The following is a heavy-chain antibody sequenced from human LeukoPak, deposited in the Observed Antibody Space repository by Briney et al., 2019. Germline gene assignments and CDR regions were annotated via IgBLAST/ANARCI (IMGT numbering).Heavy chain of an antibody. CDR1: GDSVSSDNAA. CDR2: TYYRSKWFY. Sequence: SQTLSLTCAISGDSVSSDNAAWNWIRQSPSRGLEWLGRTYYRSKWFYDYAVFVKSRITINPDTSKNQVSLQLSSVTPEDTAVYYCVHSGTMAAGRPFDPWGQGTLVTVSS. CDR3: VHSGTMAAGRPFDP. J-gene: IGHJ5*02. V-gene: IGHV6-1*01. D-gene: IGHD1/OR15-1a*01.